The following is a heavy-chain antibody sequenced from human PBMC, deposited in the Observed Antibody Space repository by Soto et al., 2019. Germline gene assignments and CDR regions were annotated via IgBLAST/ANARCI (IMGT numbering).Heavy chain of an antibody. Sequence: PSETLSLTCSISGGSISGYHWNWIRQTPGKGVEWIGYFHNSGNPNYNPSLKSRVTISVDTSKNQFSLKLSSVTAADTAVYYCASLGIAVADLDYWGQGTLVTVSS. CDR3: ASLGIAVADLDY. CDR2: FHNSGNP. V-gene: IGHV4-59*08. CDR1: GGSISGYH. J-gene: IGHJ4*02. D-gene: IGHD6-19*01.